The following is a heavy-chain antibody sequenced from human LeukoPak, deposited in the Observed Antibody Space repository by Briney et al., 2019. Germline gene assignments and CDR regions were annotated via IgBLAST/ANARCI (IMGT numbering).Heavy chain of an antibody. CDR2: IIPIFGTA. J-gene: IGHJ4*02. V-gene: IGHV1-69*13. CDR3: ARGDPMTYCFDY. CDR1: GGTFSSYA. Sequence: ASVKVSCKASGGTFSSYAISWVRQAPGQGLEWMGGIIPIFGTANYAQKFQGRVTITADESTSTAYMELSSPRSEDTAVYYCARGDPMTYCFDYWGQGTLVTVSS.